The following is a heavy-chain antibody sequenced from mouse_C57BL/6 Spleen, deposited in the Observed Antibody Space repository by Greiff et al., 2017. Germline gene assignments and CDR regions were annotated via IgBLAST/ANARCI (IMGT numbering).Heavy chain of an antibody. D-gene: IGHD2-3*01. CDR3: ARGDDPHWYFDV. CDR1: GYTFTSYW. CDR2: INPSNGGT. V-gene: IGHV1-53*01. J-gene: IGHJ1*03. Sequence: VKLQESGTELVKPGASVKLSCKASGYTFTSYWMHWVKQRPGQGLEWIGNINPSNGGTNYNEKFKSKATLTVDKSSSTAYMQLSSLTSEDSAVYYCARGDDPHWYFDVWGTETTVTVSS.